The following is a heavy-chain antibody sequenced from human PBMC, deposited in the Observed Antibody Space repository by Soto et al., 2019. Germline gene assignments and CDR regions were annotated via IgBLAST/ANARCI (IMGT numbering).Heavy chain of an antibody. Sequence: GGSLRLSCTASGFTFGDYAMSWVRQAPGKGLEWVGFIRSKAYGGTTEYAASVKGRFTISRDDSKSIAYLQMNSLKTEDTAVYYCTREHWRSYGLDYRGQGTLVTVSS. V-gene: IGHV3-49*04. D-gene: IGHD5-18*01. CDR2: IRSKAYGGTT. CDR3: TREHWRSYGLDY. CDR1: GFTFGDYA. J-gene: IGHJ4*02.